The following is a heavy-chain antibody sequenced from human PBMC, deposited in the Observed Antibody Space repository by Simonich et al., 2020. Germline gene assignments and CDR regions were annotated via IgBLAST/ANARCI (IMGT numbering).Heavy chain of an antibody. J-gene: IGHJ5*02. V-gene: IGHV3-13*01. Sequence: EVQLVESGGGLVQPGGSLRLSCAASGFTFSSYDMHGVRQASGKGLEGFSAFGTAGDTYYPVSVKGRFTISRENAKNSLYLQMNSLRAGDTAVYYCARGGYSGSYNWFDPWGQGTLVTVSS. CDR1: GFTFSSYD. CDR2: FGTAGDT. CDR3: ARGGYSGSYNWFDP. D-gene: IGHD1-26*01.